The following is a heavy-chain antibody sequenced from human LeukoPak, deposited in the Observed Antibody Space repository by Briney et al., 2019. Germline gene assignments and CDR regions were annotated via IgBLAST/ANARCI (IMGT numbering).Heavy chain of an antibody. D-gene: IGHD1-1*01. CDR3: ARAISWNGAQGHMDV. V-gene: IGHV3-74*03. J-gene: IGHJ6*03. CDR2: INSDGRNI. CDR1: GFSFSDYW. Sequence: GGSLRLSCAASGFSFSDYWMHWVRQAPGKGLVWVSRINSDGRNIAYADSVKGRFTISRDNAKNTLYLEMNSLTIEDTAVYYCARAISWNGAQGHMDVWGKGTTVTAS.